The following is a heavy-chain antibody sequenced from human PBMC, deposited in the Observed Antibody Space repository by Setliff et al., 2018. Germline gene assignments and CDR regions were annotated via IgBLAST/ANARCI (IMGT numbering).Heavy chain of an antibody. Sequence: ASVKVSCKASGYTFTSSGITWVRQAPGQGLEWMGWISAYTGNTNYAQKLQGRVTMTTDTSTSTAYMELRILTSDDTAVYYCSRLVRYCTTTTCQRASGAEFWGQGTLVTVSS. CDR3: SRLVRYCTTTTCQRASGAEF. D-gene: IGHD2-8*01. V-gene: IGHV1-18*01. CDR1: GYTFTSSG. J-gene: IGHJ1*01. CDR2: ISAYTGNT.